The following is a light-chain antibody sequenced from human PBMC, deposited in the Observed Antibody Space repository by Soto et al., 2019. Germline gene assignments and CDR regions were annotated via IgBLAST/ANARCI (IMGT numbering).Light chain of an antibody. CDR2: KAS. CDR1: QSISSW. J-gene: IGKJ4*01. V-gene: IGKV1-5*03. Sequence: DIQMTQSPSTLSASVGDRVTITCRASQSISSWLAWYQQKPGKAPKLLIYKASSLESGVPSRFSGSGSGTECTLTISSLQPDDFATYYCQQYNSYSFGGGTKVEIK. CDR3: QQYNSYS.